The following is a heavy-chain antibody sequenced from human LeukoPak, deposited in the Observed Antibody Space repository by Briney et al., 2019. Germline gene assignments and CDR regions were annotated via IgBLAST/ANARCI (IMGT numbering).Heavy chain of an antibody. CDR3: ARQSGAGYSYGYVFGGGFYYFDY. CDR1: GGSISSSSYY. Sequence: KPSETLSLTCTVSGGSISSSSYYWGWIRQPPGKGLEWIGSIYYSGSTYYNPSLKSRVTISEDTSKNQFSLKLSSVTAADTAVYYCARQSGAGYSYGYVFGGGFYYFDYWGQGTLVTVSS. CDR2: IYYSGST. D-gene: IGHD5-18*01. V-gene: IGHV4-39*01. J-gene: IGHJ4*02.